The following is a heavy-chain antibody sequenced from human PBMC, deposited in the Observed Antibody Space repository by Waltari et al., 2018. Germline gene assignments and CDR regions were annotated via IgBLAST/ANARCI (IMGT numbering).Heavy chain of an antibody. J-gene: IGHJ4*02. CDR3: ARASISRDTGNTFDS. D-gene: IGHD5-18*01. Sequence: EVQLLESGGGLVQPGGSLRLSCAASGFTFSSYGMSWVRQAPGEGPEGVSAISGVMDYLYYADSLRGRFTISRDNSKNTLYLQMNSLSDDDTATYFCARASISRDTGNTFDSWGQGNLVTVSS. CDR2: ISGVMDYL. CDR1: GFTFSSYG. V-gene: IGHV3-23*01.